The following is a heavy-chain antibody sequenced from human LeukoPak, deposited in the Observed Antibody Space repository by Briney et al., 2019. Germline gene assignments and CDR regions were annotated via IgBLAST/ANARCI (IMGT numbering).Heavy chain of an antibody. CDR2: ITSSSSYT. Sequence: GGSLRLSCVAPGITFSNYNMNWVRQAPGKGLEWISSITSSSSYTFYADSVKGRFTISRDNAKNSLYLQMNSLRAEDTAVYYCAELGITMIGGVWGKGTTVTISS. D-gene: IGHD3-10*02. CDR3: AELGITMIGGV. V-gene: IGHV3-21*01. J-gene: IGHJ6*04. CDR1: GITFSNYN.